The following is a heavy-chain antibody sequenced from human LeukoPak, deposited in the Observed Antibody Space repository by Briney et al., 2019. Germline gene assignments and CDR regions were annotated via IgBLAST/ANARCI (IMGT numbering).Heavy chain of an antibody. V-gene: IGHV3-30*18. D-gene: IGHD3-10*01. J-gene: IGHJ4*02. CDR2: ISYDGSNK. CDR3: AKDGTLYGSGSYYKALDY. CDR1: GFTFSSYG. Sequence: GGSLRLSCAASGFTFSSYGMHWVRQAPGKGLGWVAVISYDGSNKYYADSVKGRFTISRDNSKNTLYLQMNSLRAEDTAVYYCAKDGTLYGSGSYYKALDYWGQGTLVTVSS.